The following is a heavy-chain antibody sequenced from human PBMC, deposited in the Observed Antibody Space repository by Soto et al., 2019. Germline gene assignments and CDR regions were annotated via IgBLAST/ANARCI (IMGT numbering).Heavy chain of an antibody. CDR3: ARHYYYGSGSYPDNNY. D-gene: IGHD3-10*01. Sequence: PGESLKISCKGSGYSFTSYWISWVRQMPGKVLEWMGRIDPSDSYTNYSPSFQGHVTISADKSIGTAYLQWSSLKASDTAMYYCARHYYYGSGSYPDNNYWGXGTLVTVSS. CDR1: GYSFTSYW. V-gene: IGHV5-10-1*01. CDR2: IDPSDSYT. J-gene: IGHJ4*02.